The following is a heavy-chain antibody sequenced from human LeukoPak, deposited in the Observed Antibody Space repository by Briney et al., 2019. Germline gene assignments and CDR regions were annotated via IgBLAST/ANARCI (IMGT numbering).Heavy chain of an antibody. J-gene: IGHJ4*02. V-gene: IGHV4-34*01. CDR3: ARRPAAVDK. Sequence: SETLSLTCAVYGGSFNNYYWSWIRQPPGKGLEWIGEINHSGSTSYNPSLKSRVTISVDTSKSQFSLKLNSVTAADTAVYYCARRPAAVDKWGRGTLVAVSS. D-gene: IGHD2-2*01. CDR1: GGSFNNYY. CDR2: INHSGST.